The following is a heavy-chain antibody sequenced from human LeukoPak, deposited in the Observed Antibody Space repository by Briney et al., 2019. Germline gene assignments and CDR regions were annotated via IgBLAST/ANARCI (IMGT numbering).Heavy chain of an antibody. Sequence: SETLSLTCTVSGGSISSYYWGWIRQPPGKGLEWIGSIYYSGSTYYNPSLKSRVTISVDTSKNQFSLKLSSVTAADTAVYYCARGRRQNWFDPWGQGTLVTVSS. CDR2: IYYSGST. CDR3: ARGRRQNWFDP. CDR1: GGSISSYY. J-gene: IGHJ5*02. V-gene: IGHV4-39*07.